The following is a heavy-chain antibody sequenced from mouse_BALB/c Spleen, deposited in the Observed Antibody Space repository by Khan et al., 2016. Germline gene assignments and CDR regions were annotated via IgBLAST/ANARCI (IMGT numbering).Heavy chain of an antibody. Sequence: QIQLVQSGPELKKPGKTVKISCKASGYTFTNYGMNWVKQAPGKGLKWMGWINTYSGESTYADDFKGRFAFSLETSANTAYLQINNLKNEDTATYFCARYRYYYGSSRYFHVWGAGTTVTVSS. CDR1: GYTFTNYG. J-gene: IGHJ1*01. V-gene: IGHV9-3-1*01. CDR2: INTYSGES. D-gene: IGHD1-1*01. CDR3: ARYRYYYGSSRYFHV.